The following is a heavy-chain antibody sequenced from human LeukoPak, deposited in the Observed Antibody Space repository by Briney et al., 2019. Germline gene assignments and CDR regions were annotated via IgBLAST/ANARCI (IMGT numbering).Heavy chain of an antibody. V-gene: IGHV1-69*13. D-gene: IGHD2-21*02. CDR1: GYTFTSYG. Sequence: GASVTVSCKAPGYTFTSYGISWVRQAPGQGLEWMGGIIPIFGTANYAQKFQGRVTITADESTSTAYMELSSLRSEDTAVYYCARAGAYCGGDCSLYYYYYYMDVWGKGTTVTISS. CDR3: ARAGAYCGGDCSLYYYYYYMDV. CDR2: IIPIFGTA. J-gene: IGHJ6*03.